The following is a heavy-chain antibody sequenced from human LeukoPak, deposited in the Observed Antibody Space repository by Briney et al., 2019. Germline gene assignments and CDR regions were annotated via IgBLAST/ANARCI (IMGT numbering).Heavy chain of an antibody. CDR3: ARAICSGGSCYFDY. Sequence: PGGSLRLSCAASGFTFSSYAMHWVRQAPGKGLEWVAVISYDGSNKYYADSVKGRFTISRDNSKNTLYLQMNSLRAEDTAVYYRARAICSGGSCYFDYWGQGTLVTVSS. D-gene: IGHD2-15*01. J-gene: IGHJ4*02. CDR1: GFTFSSYA. V-gene: IGHV3-30*04. CDR2: ISYDGSNK.